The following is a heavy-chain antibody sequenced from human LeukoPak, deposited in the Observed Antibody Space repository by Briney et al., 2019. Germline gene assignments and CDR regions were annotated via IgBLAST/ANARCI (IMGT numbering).Heavy chain of an antibody. CDR2: IYYSGST. CDR1: GGSISSSSSY. CDR3: ARRSIVGATTGWFDP. J-gene: IGHJ5*02. V-gene: IGHV4-39*01. Sequence: SETLSLTCTVSGGSISSSSSYWGWIRQPPGKGLEWIGSIYYSGSTYYNPSLKSRVTVSVDMSKNQFSLKLSSVTAADTAVYYCARRSIVGATTGWFDPWGQGTLVTVSS. D-gene: IGHD1-26*01.